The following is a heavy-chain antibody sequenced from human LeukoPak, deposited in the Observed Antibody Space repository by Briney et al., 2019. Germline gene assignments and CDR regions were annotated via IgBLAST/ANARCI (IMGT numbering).Heavy chain of an antibody. CDR3: ARRRVFPQHSGYDLGYYYYGMDV. Sequence: PSETLSLTCTVSGGSISSSSYYWGWIRQPPGKGLEWIGSIYYSGSTNYNPSLKSRVTISVDTSKNQFSLKLSSVTAADTAVYYCARRRVFPQHSGYDLGYYYYGMDVWGQGTTVTVSS. CDR2: IYYSGST. V-gene: IGHV4-39*07. D-gene: IGHD5-12*01. J-gene: IGHJ6*02. CDR1: GGSISSSSYY.